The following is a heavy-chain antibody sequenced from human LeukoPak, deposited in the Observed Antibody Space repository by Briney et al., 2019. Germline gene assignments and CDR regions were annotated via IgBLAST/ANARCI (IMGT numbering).Heavy chain of an antibody. J-gene: IGHJ6*02. CDR2: IYYSGST. CDR3: ARHVPYYGFWSGQNLYYYYGMDV. D-gene: IGHD3-3*01. CDR1: GGSISSYY. V-gene: IGHV4-59*08. Sequence: SETLSLTCTVSGGSISSYYWSWIRQPPGKGLEWIGYIYYSGSTNYNPSLKSRVTISVDTSKNQFSLKLSSVTAADTAVYYCARHVPYYGFWSGQNLYYYYGMDVWGQGTTVTVSS.